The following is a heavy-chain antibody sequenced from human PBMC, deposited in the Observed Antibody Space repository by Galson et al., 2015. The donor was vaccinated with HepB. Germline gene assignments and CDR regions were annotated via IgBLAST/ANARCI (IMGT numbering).Heavy chain of an antibody. CDR3: AKREARNSGPFDL. V-gene: IGHV3-30*18. CDR1: GFTFSSYG. CDR2: LTYDGSAQ. J-gene: IGHJ4*02. D-gene: IGHD6-19*01. Sequence: SLRLSCAASGFTFSSYGMHWVRQAPGKGLEWVTYLTYDGSAQNYARSVKGRFTISRDNSKSMLYLQMDNLRAEDTAVYHCAKREARNSGPFDLWGQGALVTVAS.